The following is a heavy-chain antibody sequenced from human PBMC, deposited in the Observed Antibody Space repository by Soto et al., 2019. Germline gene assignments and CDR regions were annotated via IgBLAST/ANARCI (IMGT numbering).Heavy chain of an antibody. CDR2: INHSGST. CDR1: GGSFSGYY. D-gene: IGHD3-3*01. CDR3: ASVFTGYDFWSGYYTWFDP. J-gene: IGHJ5*02. Sequence: SETLSLTCAVYGGSFSGYYWSWIRQPPGKGLEWIGEINHSGSTNYNPSLKSRATISVDTSKNQFSLKLSSVTAADTAVYYCASVFTGYDFWSGYYTWFDPWGQGTLVTVSS. V-gene: IGHV4-34*01.